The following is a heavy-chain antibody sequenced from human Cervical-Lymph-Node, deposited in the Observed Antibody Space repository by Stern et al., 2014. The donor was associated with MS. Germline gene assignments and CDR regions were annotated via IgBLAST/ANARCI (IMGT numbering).Heavy chain of an antibody. Sequence: QLVQSGAEVKKPGSSVKVSCKASGGTFTTHPITWWRQAPGQGLEWMGGIIPFLNTANDAQKFQGRITITADKSTGTTYKEISTLNSDDTALYNGASSLVASGHGGQGTLVTV. CDR2: IIPFLNTA. J-gene: IGHJ4*02. CDR1: GGTFTTHP. D-gene: IGHD2-8*02. V-gene: IGHV1-69*06. CDR3: ASSLVASGH.